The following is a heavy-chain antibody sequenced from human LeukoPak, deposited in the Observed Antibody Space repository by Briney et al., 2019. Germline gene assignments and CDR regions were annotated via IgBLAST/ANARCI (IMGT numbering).Heavy chain of an antibody. CDR1: GFTFSSYT. CDR2: ISGDGGRT. J-gene: IGHJ4*02. V-gene: IGHV3-43*01. Sequence: PGGSLRLSCAASGFTFSSYTMHWVRQAPGKGLEWVSLISGDGGRTYYADSVKGRFTISRDNNKNSLYLHMNSLTTEDTGLYYCAKDGKMATISWTNFDFWGQGTLVTVSS. D-gene: IGHD5-24*01. CDR3: AKDGKMATISWTNFDF.